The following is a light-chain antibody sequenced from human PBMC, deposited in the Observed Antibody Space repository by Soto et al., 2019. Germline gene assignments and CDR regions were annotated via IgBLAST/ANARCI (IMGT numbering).Light chain of an antibody. CDR2: EVS. Sequence: QSVLTQPASVSGSPGQSITISCTGTSSDVGSYNLVSWYQQHPGKAHKLMIYEVSKRPSGVSNRFSGSKSGNTASLTISGLQAEDEADYYCCSYAGSSTFLYVFGTGTKVT. V-gene: IGLV2-23*02. CDR3: CSYAGSSTFLYV. J-gene: IGLJ1*01. CDR1: SSDVGSYNL.